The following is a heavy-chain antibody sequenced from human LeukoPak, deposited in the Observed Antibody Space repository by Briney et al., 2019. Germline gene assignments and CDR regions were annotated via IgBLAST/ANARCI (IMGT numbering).Heavy chain of an antibody. Sequence: ASVKVSCKASGYTFTSYGISWVRQAPGQGLEWMGWISAYNGNTNYAQKLQGRVTMTTDTSTSTAYMELRSLRSDDTAVYYCVRYSSSWHWFDPWGQGTLVTVSS. CDR2: ISAYNGNT. CDR3: VRYSSSWHWFDP. V-gene: IGHV1-18*01. J-gene: IGHJ5*02. CDR1: GYTFTSYG. D-gene: IGHD6-13*01.